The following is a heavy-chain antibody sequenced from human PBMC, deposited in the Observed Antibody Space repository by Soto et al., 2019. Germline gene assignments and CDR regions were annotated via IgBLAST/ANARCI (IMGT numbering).Heavy chain of an antibody. Sequence: SVKVSCKASGGTFSSYAISWVRQAPGQGLEWMGGIIPIFGTANYAQKFRGRVTITADESTSTAYMELSSLRSEDTAVYYCARDLGDEGYYYYGMDVWGQGTTVTVSS. D-gene: IGHD3-10*01. CDR3: ARDLGDEGYYYYGMDV. J-gene: IGHJ6*02. CDR2: IIPIFGTA. CDR1: GGTFSSYA. V-gene: IGHV1-69*13.